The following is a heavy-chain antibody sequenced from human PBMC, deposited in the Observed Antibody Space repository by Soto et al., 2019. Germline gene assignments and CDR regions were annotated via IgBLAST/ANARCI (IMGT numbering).Heavy chain of an antibody. CDR1: GFTFSSYG. J-gene: IGHJ4*02. V-gene: IGHV3-30*18. D-gene: IGHD4-17*01. CDR2: ISYDGRNK. CDR3: AKDRGVEVTTRFFGY. Sequence: GGSLRLSCAASGFTFSSYGMHWVRQAPGKGLEWVAVISYDGRNKNYADSVKGRFTISRDNSKNTLYLQMNSLRAEDTAVYYCAKDRGVEVTTRFFGYWGQGTLVTVSS.